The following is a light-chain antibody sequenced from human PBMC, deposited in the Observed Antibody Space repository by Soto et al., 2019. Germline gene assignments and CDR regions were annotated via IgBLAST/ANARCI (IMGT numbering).Light chain of an antibody. J-gene: IGKJ1*01. V-gene: IGKV3-20*01. CDR3: QQYGDLPPT. CDR2: GAS. Sequence: EIVLTQSPDTLSLSPGERATLSCRASQSATYDQLAWYRQTPGQAPRLLIYGASSRAAGIPDRFSGSGSGTDFTLTISRLEPEDFVVYHCQQYGDLPPTFGQGTKVDIK. CDR1: QSATYDQ.